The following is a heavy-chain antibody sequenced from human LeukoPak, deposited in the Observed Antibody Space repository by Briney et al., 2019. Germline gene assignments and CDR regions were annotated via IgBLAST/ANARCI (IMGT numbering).Heavy chain of an antibody. V-gene: IGHV3-23*01. D-gene: IGHD3-22*01. CDR2: ISGSGGST. CDR3: AKDGAYRITMIVVVIGAFDI. CDR1: GFTFSSYA. Sequence: GGSLRLSCAASGFTFSSYAMSWVRQAPGKGLEWVSAISGSGGSTYYADSVKGRFTISRDNSKNTLYLQMSSLRAEDTAVYYCAKDGAYRITMIVVVIGAFDIWGQGTMVTVSS. J-gene: IGHJ3*02.